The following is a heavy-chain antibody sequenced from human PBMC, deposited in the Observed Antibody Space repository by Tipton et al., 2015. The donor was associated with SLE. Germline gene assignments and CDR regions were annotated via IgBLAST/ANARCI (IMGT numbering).Heavy chain of an antibody. CDR2: IDPSDSYT. J-gene: IGHJ5*02. CDR1: GYSFTSYW. Sequence: QLVQSGAEVKKPGESLKISCKGSGYSFTSYWISWARQMPGKGLEWMGRIDPSDSYTNYSPSFQGHVTISADKSISTAYLQWSSLKASDTAMYYCARDRRDLWRFGAHFDPWGQRTLVTVSS. V-gene: IGHV5-10-1*01. CDR3: ARDRRDLWRFGAHFDP. D-gene: IGHD3-10*01.